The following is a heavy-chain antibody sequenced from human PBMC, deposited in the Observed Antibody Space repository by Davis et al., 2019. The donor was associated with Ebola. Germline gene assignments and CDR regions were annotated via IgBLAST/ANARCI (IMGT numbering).Heavy chain of an antibody. D-gene: IGHD2-2*01. CDR1: GFTFSSYS. Sequence: GGSLRLSCAASGFTFSSYSMNWVRQAPGKGLEWVSSISSSSSYIYYADSVKGRFTISRDNAKNSLYLQMNSLRAEDTAVYYCARDDAVVPAAGHYYGMDVWGQGTTVTVSS. CDR2: ISSSSSYI. J-gene: IGHJ6*02. V-gene: IGHV3-21*01. CDR3: ARDDAVVPAAGHYYGMDV.